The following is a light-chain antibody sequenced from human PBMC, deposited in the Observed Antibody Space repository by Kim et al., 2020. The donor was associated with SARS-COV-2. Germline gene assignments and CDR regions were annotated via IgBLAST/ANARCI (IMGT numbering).Light chain of an antibody. CDR1: QSISNW. Sequence: ASVADIVTITCRASQSISNWLACYQQRPVRTPKLLVFDDSTVERGVQSRFSASGSGTDFTLTISSLKPDDFATYYCRYYSNYVWTFVPGTTVDIK. V-gene: IGKV1-5*01. CDR3: RYYSNYVWT. J-gene: IGKJ1*01. CDR2: DDS.